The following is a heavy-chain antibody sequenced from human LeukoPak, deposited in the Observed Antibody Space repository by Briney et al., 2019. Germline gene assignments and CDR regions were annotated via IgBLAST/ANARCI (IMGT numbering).Heavy chain of an antibody. CDR2: ISYDGSNK. D-gene: IGHD6-19*01. Sequence: GGSLRLSCAASGFTFSSYAMHWVRQAPGKGLEWVAVISYDGSNKYYADSVKGRFTISRDNSENTLYLQMDSLRAEDTAVYFCAAAVAGYVDYWGQGTLVTVSS. J-gene: IGHJ4*02. CDR3: AAAVAGYVDY. V-gene: IGHV3-30-3*01. CDR1: GFTFSSYA.